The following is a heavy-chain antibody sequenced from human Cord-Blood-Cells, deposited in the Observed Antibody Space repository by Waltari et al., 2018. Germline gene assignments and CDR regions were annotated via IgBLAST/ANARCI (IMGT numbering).Heavy chain of an antibody. CDR3: ARGITPGGWWLDY. J-gene: IGHJ4*02. Sequence: QVQLVQSGAEVKKPGASVKVSCKASGYTFTGYYMHWVRQAPGQGLEWRGRINPNSGGTNYAQKFQGRVTMTRDTSISTAYMELGRLRSDDTAVYYCARGITPGGWWLDYWGQGTLVTVSS. D-gene: IGHD2-15*01. CDR2: INPNSGGT. V-gene: IGHV1-2*06. CDR1: GYTFTGYY.